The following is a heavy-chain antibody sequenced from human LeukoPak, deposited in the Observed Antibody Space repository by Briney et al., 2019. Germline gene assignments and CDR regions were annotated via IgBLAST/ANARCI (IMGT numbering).Heavy chain of an antibody. Sequence: SETLSLTCTVSGVSISSSYWSWIRQPPGKGLEWIGYIYYTGSTTYNPSFKSRITMSVDTSKSQFSLKLSSVTAADTAVYYCARLQSYGNFLDDYWGQGTLVTVSS. J-gene: IGHJ4*02. D-gene: IGHD4-11*01. CDR3: ARLQSYGNFLDDY. CDR2: IYYTGST. CDR1: GVSISSSY. V-gene: IGHV4-59*01.